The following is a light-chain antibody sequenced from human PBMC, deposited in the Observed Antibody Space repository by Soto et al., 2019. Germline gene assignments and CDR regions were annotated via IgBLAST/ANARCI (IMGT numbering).Light chain of an antibody. CDR1: SSDIGGYNS. J-gene: IGLJ3*02. CDR3: SSYGSSNTVV. CDR2: DVT. V-gene: IGLV2-14*01. Sequence: QSALTQPASVSGSPGQSITISCTGTSSDIGGYNSVSWYQQHPGKVPKLLIYDVTNRPSGISNRFSGSKFGNTASLTISGLQAEDEADYYCSSYGSSNTVVFGGGTKLTVL.